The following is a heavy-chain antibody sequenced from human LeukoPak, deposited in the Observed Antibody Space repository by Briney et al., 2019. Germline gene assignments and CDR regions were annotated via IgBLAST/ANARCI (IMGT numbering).Heavy chain of an antibody. J-gene: IGHJ4*02. D-gene: IGHD3-22*01. Sequence: PSETLSLTCTVSGGSISSYYWNWIRQPPGKGLEWIGYIFYSGNTKYNPSLRSRVSISVDTSKNQFSLKLSSVTAADTAVYYCASGYYYRGDYWGQGTLVTVSS. V-gene: IGHV4-59*01. CDR2: IFYSGNT. CDR3: ASGYYYRGDY. CDR1: GGSISSYY.